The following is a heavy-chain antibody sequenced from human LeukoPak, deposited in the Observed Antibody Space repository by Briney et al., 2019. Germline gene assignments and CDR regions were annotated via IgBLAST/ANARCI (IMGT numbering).Heavy chain of an antibody. Sequence: GSSVKVSCKASGGTFSSYAISWVRQAPGQGLEWMGRIIPIFGTANYAQKFQGRVTITTDESTSTAYMELSRLRSDDTAVYYCAREPYDFWSGPDAFDIWGQGTMVTVSS. V-gene: IGHV1-69*05. CDR2: IIPIFGTA. CDR3: AREPYDFWSGPDAFDI. D-gene: IGHD3-3*01. J-gene: IGHJ3*02. CDR1: GGTFSSYA.